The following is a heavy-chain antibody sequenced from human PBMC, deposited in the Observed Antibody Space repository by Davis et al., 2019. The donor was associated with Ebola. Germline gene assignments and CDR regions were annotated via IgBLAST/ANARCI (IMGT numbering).Heavy chain of an antibody. J-gene: IGHJ4*02. V-gene: IGHV3-7*03. CDR3: VRDGWGSLFDY. CDR1: GFTFSNYW. Sequence: PGGSLRLSCTASGFTFSNYWMAWGRQAPGQGLEWVAHIKEDGSVKDYVDSVKGRFTISRDNAKNSVYLQMNSLGVEDTAVYYCVRDGWGSLFDYWGQGTLVTVSS. CDR2: IKEDGSVK. D-gene: IGHD7-27*01.